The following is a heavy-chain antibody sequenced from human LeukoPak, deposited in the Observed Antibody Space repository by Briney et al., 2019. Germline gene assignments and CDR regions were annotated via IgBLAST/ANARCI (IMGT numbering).Heavy chain of an antibody. CDR3: ARDRASTLFDF. CDR2: INPNSGST. CDR1: GYTFTSYY. Sequence: GASVKVSCKASGYTFTSYYMHWVRQAPGQGLEWMGIINPNSGSTKYAQYLQGRVTMTRDTSTSTVYMELNSLRSEDTAVYYCARDRASTLFDFWGQGTLVTVSS. J-gene: IGHJ4*02. V-gene: IGHV1-46*04. D-gene: IGHD2-2*01.